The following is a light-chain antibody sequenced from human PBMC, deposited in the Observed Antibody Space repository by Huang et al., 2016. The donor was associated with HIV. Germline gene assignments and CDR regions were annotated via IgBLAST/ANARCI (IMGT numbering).Light chain of an antibody. CDR1: ENIVYS. Sequence: DIQLTQSPSSLSASVGDGITITCRASENIVYSLRWFQQKPGHAPTALIYATSRLHAGVPSKFSGTGSGTNFTLSINGLGPEDFATYYCQQSKNLPRTYGGGTKVDIK. J-gene: IGKJ4*01. CDR3: QQSKNLPRT. CDR2: ATS. V-gene: IGKV1-39*01.